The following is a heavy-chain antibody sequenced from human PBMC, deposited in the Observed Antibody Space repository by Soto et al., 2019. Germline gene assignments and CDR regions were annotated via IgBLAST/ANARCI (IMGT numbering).Heavy chain of an antibody. CDR1: GFTFSSYA. D-gene: IGHD6-13*01. V-gene: IGHV3-30*04. J-gene: IGHJ5*02. CDR3: ARDLGQQLVGWFDP. CDR2: ISYDGSNK. Sequence: GGSLRLSCAASGFTFSSYAMHWVRQAPGKGLEWVAVISYDGSNKYYADSVKARFTISRDNSKNTLYLQMNSLRAEDTAVYYCARDLGQQLVGWFDPWGQGTLVTVSS.